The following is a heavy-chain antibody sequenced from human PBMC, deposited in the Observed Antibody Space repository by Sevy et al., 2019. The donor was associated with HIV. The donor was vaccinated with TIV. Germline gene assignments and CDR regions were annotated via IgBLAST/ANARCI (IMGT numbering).Heavy chain of an antibody. V-gene: IGHV3-30-3*01. CDR2: ISYDGSNK. D-gene: IGHD4-4*01. Sequence: QLGGSLRLSCAASGFTFSSYAMHWVRQAPGKGLEWVAVISYDGSNKYYADSVKGRFTISRDNSKNTLYLQMNSLRAEDTAVYYCARDDYRVMYYFDYWGQGTLVTVSS. J-gene: IGHJ4*02. CDR3: ARDDYRVMYYFDY. CDR1: GFTFSSYA.